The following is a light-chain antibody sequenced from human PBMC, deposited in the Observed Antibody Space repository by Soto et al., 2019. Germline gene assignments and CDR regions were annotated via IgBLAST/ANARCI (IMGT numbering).Light chain of an antibody. CDR1: QGIRTD. CDR2: VAS. J-gene: IGKJ2*01. Sequence: DNQMTQSPSSLSASVGDRVTITCRASQGIRTDLGWYQQKPGKAPKRLIYVASSLQSGVPSRFSGSGSGTEFTLTISSLQPEDFATYFCLQHNSYPYTFGQGTKLEIK. CDR3: LQHNSYPYT. V-gene: IGKV1-17*01.